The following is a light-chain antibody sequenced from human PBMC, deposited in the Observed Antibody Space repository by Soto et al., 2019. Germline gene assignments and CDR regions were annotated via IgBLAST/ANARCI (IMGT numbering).Light chain of an antibody. V-gene: IGKV3-15*01. Sequence: EIVMTQSPATLSVSPGERATVSCRASQSVSSNLAWYQQKPGQAPRLLIYGASTRATGIAARFSGSGSGTEFTLTIGSLQSEDFAVYYWQQYNNWPRTFGQGTKLEIK. CDR1: QSVSSN. J-gene: IGKJ2*01. CDR3: QQYNNWPRT. CDR2: GAS.